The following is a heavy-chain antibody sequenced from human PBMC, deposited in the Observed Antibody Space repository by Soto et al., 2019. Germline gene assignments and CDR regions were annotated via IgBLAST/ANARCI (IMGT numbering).Heavy chain of an antibody. Sequence: QVQLVESGGGVVQPGRSLRLSCAASGFTFSNYGLHWVRQAPGKGLEWMAAIWYDGSLKYYADSVQGRFTISRDNSKNTLYLQMDSLRVEDTDVFYCARDWYRSSWNRIGCPDYWGQGRLVSVCS. D-gene: IGHD1-1*01. CDR3: ARDWYRSSWNRIGCPDY. J-gene: IGHJ4*02. V-gene: IGHV3-33*01. CDR2: IWYDGSLK. CDR1: GFTFSNYG.